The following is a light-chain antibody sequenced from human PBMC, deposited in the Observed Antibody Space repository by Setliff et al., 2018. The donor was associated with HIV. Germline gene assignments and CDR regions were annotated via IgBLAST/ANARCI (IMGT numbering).Light chain of an antibody. Sequence: QSALTQPPSASGSPGQSVTISCTGTSSDVGGYNSVSWYQQHPGKAPKVMIYEVSKRPSGVPDRFSGSKSGNTASLTVSGLQAEDEADYYCSSYTTSSTPHVVFGGGTKVTVL. CDR1: SSDVGGYNS. CDR3: SSYTTSSTPHVV. CDR2: EVS. V-gene: IGLV2-8*01. J-gene: IGLJ2*01.